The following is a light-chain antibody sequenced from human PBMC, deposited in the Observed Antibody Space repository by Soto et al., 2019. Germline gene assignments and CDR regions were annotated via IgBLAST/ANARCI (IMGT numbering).Light chain of an antibody. CDR1: QSVSTN. Sequence: EIVTTQSPATLSVSPGERATLSCRASQSVSTNLAWYQQKPGQGPRLLIFGASTRAIGIPARFSGSGSGTDFTLTISSLQSEDFAVYYCQHYNELPLTFGGGTKVDIK. V-gene: IGKV3-15*01. CDR2: GAS. J-gene: IGKJ4*01. CDR3: QHYNELPLT.